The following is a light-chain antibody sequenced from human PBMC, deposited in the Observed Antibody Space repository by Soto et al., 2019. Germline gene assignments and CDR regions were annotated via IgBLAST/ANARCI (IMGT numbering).Light chain of an antibody. CDR3: RSYTSSTAYV. Sequence: QSVLTQPASVSGSAGQSITISCTGTSSDVGGYNYVSWYQLHPGKAPKLMVYEVSNRPSGVSNRFSGSKSGNTASLTISGLQAEDEADYYCRSYTSSTAYVFGTGTKVTVL. CDR1: SSDVGGYNY. CDR2: EVS. V-gene: IGLV2-14*01. J-gene: IGLJ1*01.